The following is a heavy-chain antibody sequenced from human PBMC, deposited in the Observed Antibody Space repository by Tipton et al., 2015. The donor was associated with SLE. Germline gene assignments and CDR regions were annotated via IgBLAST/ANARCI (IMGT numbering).Heavy chain of an antibody. CDR1: GFTFSSYA. D-gene: IGHD3-3*01. CDR2: ISGSGGST. Sequence: GSLRLSCAASGFTFSSYAMSWVRQAPGKGLEWVSAISGSGGSTYYADPVKGRFTISRDSSKNTLYLQMNSLRAEDTAVYYCAKDSLTSTTYYDFWSGYFYDAFDIWGQGTMVTVSS. J-gene: IGHJ3*02. V-gene: IGHV3-23*01. CDR3: AKDSLTSTTYYDFWSGYFYDAFDI.